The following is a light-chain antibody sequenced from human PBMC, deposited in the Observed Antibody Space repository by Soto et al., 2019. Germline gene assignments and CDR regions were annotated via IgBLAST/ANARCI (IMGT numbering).Light chain of an antibody. J-gene: IGLJ3*02. Sequence: QAVVTQPPSASGTPGQRVTISCSGSSSNIGSYTVSWYQHLPGTAPKLLIFSDNQRPSGVPERFSGSKSGTSASLAISGLQSEDEADFYCATWDDSLNGWVFGGGTKVTVL. CDR2: SDN. CDR1: SSNIGSYT. CDR3: ATWDDSLNGWV. V-gene: IGLV1-44*01.